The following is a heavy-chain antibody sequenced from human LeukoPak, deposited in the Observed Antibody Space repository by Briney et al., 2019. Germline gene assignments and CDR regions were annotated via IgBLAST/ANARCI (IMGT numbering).Heavy chain of an antibody. CDR2: ISSSSSTT. CDR3: ARSATGRGMDV. D-gene: IGHD7-27*01. V-gene: IGHV3-48*03. J-gene: IGHJ6*04. CDR1: GFTINTYD. Sequence: GGSLRLSWVASGFTINTYDINWVRQAPWRGLEWVSHISSSSSTTYYADSVKGRFTVSRDKAKSSLYLQMNSLTAEDTAVYYCARSATGRGMDVWGKGTTVTVSS.